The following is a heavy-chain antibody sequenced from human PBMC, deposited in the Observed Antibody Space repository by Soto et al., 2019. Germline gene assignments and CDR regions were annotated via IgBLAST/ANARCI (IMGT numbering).Heavy chain of an antibody. CDR2: IIPIFGTA. D-gene: IGHD2-21*02. Sequence: ASVKVSCKASGGTFSSYAISWVRQAPGQGLEWMGGIIPIFGTANYAQKFQGRVTITADESTSTAYMELSSLRSEDTAVYYCARDAPNCGGDCYPPGSWYFDLWGRGTLVTVSS. CDR3: ARDAPNCGGDCYPPGSWYFDL. J-gene: IGHJ2*01. V-gene: IGHV1-69*13. CDR1: GGTFSSYA.